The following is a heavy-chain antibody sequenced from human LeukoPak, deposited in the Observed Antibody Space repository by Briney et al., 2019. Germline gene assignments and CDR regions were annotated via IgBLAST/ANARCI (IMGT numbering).Heavy chain of an antibody. V-gene: IGHV3-23*01. D-gene: IGHD3-10*01. CDR3: AKLKRVGIAPFDD. CDR1: GFTFSHFA. J-gene: IGHJ4*02. Sequence: PGGSLGLSCAASGFTFSHFAMSWVRQAPGKGLHWVSTISGSGNKTYDADSVKGRFTISRDNSKNTLYLQMTGLRAEDTAVYYCAKLKRVGIAPFDDWGQGTLVTVSS. CDR2: ISGSGNKT.